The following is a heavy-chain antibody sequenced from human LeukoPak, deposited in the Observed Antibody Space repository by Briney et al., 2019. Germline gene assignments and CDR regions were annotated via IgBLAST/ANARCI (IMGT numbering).Heavy chain of an antibody. D-gene: IGHD3-10*02. Sequence: GGSLRLSCAASGFTFSSYEMNWVRQAPGKGLEWVSYISGSGSTIYYADSVKGRFTISRDNAKNSLYLQMNSLRAEDMAVYYCAELGITMIGGVWGKGTTVTISS. J-gene: IGHJ6*04. CDR3: AELGITMIGGV. CDR1: GFTFSSYE. CDR2: ISGSGSTI. V-gene: IGHV3-48*03.